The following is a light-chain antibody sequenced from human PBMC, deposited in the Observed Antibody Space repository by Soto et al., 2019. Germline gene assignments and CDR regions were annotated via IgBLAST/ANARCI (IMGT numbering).Light chain of an antibody. J-gene: IGKJ2*01. CDR3: QQYFSYMYT. V-gene: IGKV1-5*01. CDR2: DAS. CDR1: QSISTW. Sequence: DIQMTQFPSTLSASVGDRVTITCRASQSISTWLAWYQQKPGKAPKALIYDASRLESGVPSRFSGSGSGTEFTLAISSLQPDDFATYFCQQYFSYMYTFGQGTKLEIK.